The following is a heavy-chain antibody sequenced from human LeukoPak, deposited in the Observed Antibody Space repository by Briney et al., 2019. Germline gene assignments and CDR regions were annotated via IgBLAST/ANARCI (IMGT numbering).Heavy chain of an antibody. J-gene: IGHJ5*02. CDR3: ARDTETREEHIAAAAVNWFDP. V-gene: IGHV1-18*01. CDR1: GYTFTSYG. Sequence: ASVKVSCKASGYTFTSYGISWVRQAPGQGLEWMGWISAYNGNTNYAQKLQGRVTMTTDTSTSTAYMELRSLRSDDTAVYHCARDTETREEHIAAAAVNWFDPWGQGTLVTVSS. CDR2: ISAYNGNT. D-gene: IGHD6-13*01.